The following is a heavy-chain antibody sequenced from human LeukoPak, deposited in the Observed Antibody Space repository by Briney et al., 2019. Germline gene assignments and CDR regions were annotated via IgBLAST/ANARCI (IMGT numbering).Heavy chain of an antibody. D-gene: IGHD2-2*01. V-gene: IGHV4-34*01. J-gene: IGHJ4*02. CDR3: ARGLADCSSTSCYVDY. CDR2: INYSGST. Sequence: SETLSLTCAVYGGSFSGYYWSWIRQPPGKGLEWIGEINYSGSTNYNPSLKSRVTISVDTSKNQFSLKLSSVTAADTAVYYCARGLADCSSTSCYVDYWGQGTLITVSS. CDR1: GGSFSGYY.